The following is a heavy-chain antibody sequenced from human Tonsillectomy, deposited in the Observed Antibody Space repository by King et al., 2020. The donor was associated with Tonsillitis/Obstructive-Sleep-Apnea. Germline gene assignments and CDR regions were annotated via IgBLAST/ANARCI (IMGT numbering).Heavy chain of an antibody. CDR2: IKSKSDGGTP. D-gene: IGHD2/OR15-2a*01. CDR3: TRDRVVSGPAFDN. Sequence: VQLVESGGGLVKPGGSLRLSCAASGFSFSDAWMSWVRQAPGKGLEWVGGIKSKSDGGTPDYGAPVKGRFTISRDDSRNTLDRKMNSLKTEDTAVYYCTRDRVVSGPAFDNWGQGTLVTVSS. V-gene: IGHV3-15*01. J-gene: IGHJ4*02. CDR1: GFSFSDAW.